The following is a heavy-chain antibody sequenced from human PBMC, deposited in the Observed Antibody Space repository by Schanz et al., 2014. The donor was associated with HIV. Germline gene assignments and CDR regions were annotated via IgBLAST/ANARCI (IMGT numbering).Heavy chain of an antibody. CDR2: ISWSGKNT. D-gene: IGHD5-18*01. CDR3: AKDVQLWSPWYFDL. Sequence: EVQLLESGGGLKQPGGSLRLSCVVSGFTLKTYAMTWVRQAPGKGLEWVSGISWSGKNTGYADSVRGRFSISRDNGKRSLYLQMNSLRTEDTAVYYCAKDVQLWSPWYFDLWGRGTLVTVSS. CDR1: GFTLKTYA. J-gene: IGHJ2*01. V-gene: IGHV3-23*01.